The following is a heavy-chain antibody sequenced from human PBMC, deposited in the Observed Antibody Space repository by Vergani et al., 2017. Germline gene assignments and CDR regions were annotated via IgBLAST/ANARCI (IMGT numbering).Heavy chain of an antibody. CDR2: ISWNSGSI. Sequence: EVQLVESGGGLVQPGRSLRLSCAASGFTFDDYAMHWVRQAPGKGLEWVSGISWNSGSIGYADSVKGRFTISRDNAKNSLYLQMNSLRAEDTAVYYCAKDLSSSFYYYYYMDVWGKGTTVTVSS. CDR3: AKDLSSSFYYYYYMDV. D-gene: IGHD6-6*01. CDR1: GFTFDDYA. J-gene: IGHJ6*03. V-gene: IGHV3-9*01.